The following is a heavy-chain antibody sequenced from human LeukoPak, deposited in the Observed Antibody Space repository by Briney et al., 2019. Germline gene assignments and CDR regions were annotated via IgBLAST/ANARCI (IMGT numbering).Heavy chain of an antibody. J-gene: IGHJ4*02. Sequence: GGSLRLSCAASGFTLSSYWMHWVRQAPGKGLVWVSRINSDGSSTTYADSVKGRFTISRDNAKNTLYLQMNRLRAEDTAVYYCARADTYYDILTGYYFDYWGQGTLVTVSS. CDR3: ARADTYYDILTGYYFDY. CDR2: INSDGSST. CDR1: GFTLSSYW. V-gene: IGHV3-74*01. D-gene: IGHD3-9*01.